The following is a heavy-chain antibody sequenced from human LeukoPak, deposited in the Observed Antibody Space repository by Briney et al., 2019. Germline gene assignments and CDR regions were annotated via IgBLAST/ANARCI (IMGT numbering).Heavy chain of an antibody. J-gene: IGHJ3*02. D-gene: IGHD6-19*01. CDR1: GGSISSYY. CDR2: IYYSGST. Sequence: SETLSLTCTVSGGSISSYYWSWIRQPPGKGLEWIGYIYYSGSTNYNPSLKSRVTISVDTSKNQFSLKLSSVTAADTAVYYCARCSSGWSYAFDIWGQGTMVTVSS. CDR3: ARCSSGWSYAFDI. V-gene: IGHV4-59*01.